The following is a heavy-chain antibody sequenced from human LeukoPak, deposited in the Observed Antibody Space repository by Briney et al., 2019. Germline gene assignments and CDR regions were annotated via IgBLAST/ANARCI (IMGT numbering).Heavy chain of an antibody. Sequence: PSETLSLTCTVSGGSISSYYWSWIRQPPGKGLEWIGYIYYSGSTNYNPSLKSRVTISVDTSKNQFSLKLSSVTAADTAVYYCARVFPSYYYDSSGYHTGAFDIWGQGTMVTVSS. D-gene: IGHD3-22*01. CDR1: GGSISSYY. CDR3: ARVFPSYYYDSSGYHTGAFDI. J-gene: IGHJ3*02. V-gene: IGHV4-59*01. CDR2: IYYSGST.